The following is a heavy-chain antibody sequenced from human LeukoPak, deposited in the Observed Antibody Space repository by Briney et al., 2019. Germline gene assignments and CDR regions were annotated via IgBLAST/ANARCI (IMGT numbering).Heavy chain of an antibody. Sequence: SETLSLTCAVYGGSFSGYYWSWIRQPPGKGLEWIGEINHSGSTNYNPSLKSRVTISVDTSKNQFSLKLSSVTAADTAVYYCARRPYGSGSYYNAPFFDYWGQGTLVTVSS. J-gene: IGHJ4*02. D-gene: IGHD3-10*01. CDR1: GGSFSGYY. V-gene: IGHV4-34*01. CDR2: INHSGST. CDR3: ARRPYGSGSYYNAPFFDY.